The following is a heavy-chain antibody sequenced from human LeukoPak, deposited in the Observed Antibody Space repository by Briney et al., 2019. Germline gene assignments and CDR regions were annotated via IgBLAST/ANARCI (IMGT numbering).Heavy chain of an antibody. CDR1: GFTFTNYD. V-gene: IGHV1-8*01. Sequence: ASVKVSCKASGFTFTNYDINWVRQASGQGLEWMGWMNPNNGNTGYAQKFQGRVTMTRDTSTSTVYMELSSLRSEDTAVYYCARDSSTFRYYYDSSGYYYYWGQGTLVTVSS. CDR3: ARDSSTFRYYYDSSGYYYY. J-gene: IGHJ4*02. CDR2: MNPNNGNT. D-gene: IGHD3-22*01.